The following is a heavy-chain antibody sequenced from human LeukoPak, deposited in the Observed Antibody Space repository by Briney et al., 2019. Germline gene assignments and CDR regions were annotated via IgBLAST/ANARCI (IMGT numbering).Heavy chain of an antibody. V-gene: IGHV3-21*01. D-gene: IGHD5-18*01. CDR2: ISSSSSYI. CDR1: GFTFSSYS. J-gene: IGHJ4*02. Sequence: PGGSLRLSCAASGFTFSSYSMNWVRQAPGKGLEWVSSISSSSSYIYYADSVKGRFTISRDNAKNSLYLQMNSLRAEDTAVYYCARDVRPVQLWCPVDYWGQGTLVTVSS. CDR3: ARDVRPVQLWCPVDY.